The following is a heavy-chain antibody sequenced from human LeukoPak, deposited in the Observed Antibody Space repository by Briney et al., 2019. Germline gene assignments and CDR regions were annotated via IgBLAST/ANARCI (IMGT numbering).Heavy chain of an antibody. CDR3: TRREWLLPGNYYYYYMDV. V-gene: IGHV3-73*01. J-gene: IGHJ6*03. CDR2: IRSKANSYAT. Sequence: GGSLRLSCAASGFTFSGSAMHCVRQASGKGLEWVGRIRSKANSYATAYAASVKGRFTISRDDSKNTAYLQMNSLKTEDTAVCYCTRREWLLPGNYYYYYMDVWGKGTTVTVSS. CDR1: GFTFSGSA. D-gene: IGHD3-3*01.